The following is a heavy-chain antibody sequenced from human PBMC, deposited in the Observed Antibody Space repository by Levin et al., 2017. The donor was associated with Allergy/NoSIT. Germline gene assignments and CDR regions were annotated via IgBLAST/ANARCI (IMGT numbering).Heavy chain of an antibody. Sequence: ASVKVSCKASGYTFTGYYMHWVRQAPGQGLEWMGWINPNSGGTNYAQKFQGRVTMTRDTSISTAYMELSRLRSDDTAVYYCARVWRSSALKVVVAATLGYWGQGTLVTVSS. CDR1: GYTFTGYY. D-gene: IGHD2-15*01. CDR2: INPNSGGT. V-gene: IGHV1-2*02. CDR3: ARVWRSSALKVVVAATLGY. J-gene: IGHJ4*02.